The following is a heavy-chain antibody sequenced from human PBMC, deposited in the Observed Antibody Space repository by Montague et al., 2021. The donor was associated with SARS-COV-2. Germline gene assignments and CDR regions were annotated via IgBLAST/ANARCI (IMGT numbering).Heavy chain of an antibody. J-gene: IGHJ4*02. Sequence: SETLSLTCTVSGDSLHRSAYYWGWFRRPPGKGLDWVASVYYGKTTYNRSLKSGVIISVDTSTNHFSLELYSVTAADTAVYFCARLGDMARNPPVHWGQGTRVTVSS. CDR2: VYYGKT. CDR1: GDSLHRSAYY. V-gene: IGHV4-39*02. D-gene: IGHD3-16*01. CDR3: ARLGDMARNPPVH.